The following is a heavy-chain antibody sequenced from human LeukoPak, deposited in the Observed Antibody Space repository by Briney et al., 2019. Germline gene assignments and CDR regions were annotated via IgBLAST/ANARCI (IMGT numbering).Heavy chain of an antibody. J-gene: IGHJ4*02. CDR3: ARKGRSGYWGDY. Sequence: GRSLRLSCAATGVTFSSYGMHWVRQAPGKGLEWVAVIWYDGSNKYYADSVKGRFTISRDNSKNTLYLQMNSLRAEDTAVYYCARKGRSGYWGDYWGQGTLVTVSS. CDR1: GVTFSSYG. D-gene: IGHD3-22*01. V-gene: IGHV3-33*08. CDR2: IWYDGSNK.